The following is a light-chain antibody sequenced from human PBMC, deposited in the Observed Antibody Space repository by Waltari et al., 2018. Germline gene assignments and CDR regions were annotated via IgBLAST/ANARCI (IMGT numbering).Light chain of an antibody. Sequence: QAALTQPPSVSGSPGQSVTISCSGTSSDIGTYDFVSWYQQHPGKTPKLMIYDVTKRPSGVSDRFSASKSGTTASLTNSGLQSGDEADYYSNSYAGSNTWIFGGGTRLTVL. CDR2: DVT. CDR3: NSYAGSNTWI. V-gene: IGLV2-11*02. CDR1: SSDIGTYDF. J-gene: IGLJ2*01.